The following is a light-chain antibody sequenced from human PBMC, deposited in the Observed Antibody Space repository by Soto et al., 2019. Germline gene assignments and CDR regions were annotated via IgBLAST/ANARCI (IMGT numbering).Light chain of an antibody. J-gene: IGKJ5*01. CDR1: QSVSSSY. CDR3: QQYRMSPNT. V-gene: IGKV3-20*01. Sequence: EIVLTQSPGTLSWSPGERATLSCRASQSVSSSYLAWYQQKPGQAPRLLIYGASSRATGIPDRFSGSGSGTDFSLTIRGLKPEDFAVYYCQQYRMSPNTFGQGTRLEIK. CDR2: GAS.